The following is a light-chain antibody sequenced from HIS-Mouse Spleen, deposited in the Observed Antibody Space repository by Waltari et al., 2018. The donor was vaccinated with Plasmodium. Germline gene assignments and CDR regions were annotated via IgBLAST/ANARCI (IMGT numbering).Light chain of an antibody. CDR1: QSVSSN. Sequence: EIVMTQSPATLSVSPGERATLSCRASQSVSSNLAGYQQKPGQAPRLLIHGASTRATGIPARFSGIGSGTEFTLTISSLQSEDFAVYDCQQYNNWSFTFGPGTKVDIK. CDR2: GAS. J-gene: IGKJ3*01. CDR3: QQYNNWSFT. V-gene: IGKV3-15*01.